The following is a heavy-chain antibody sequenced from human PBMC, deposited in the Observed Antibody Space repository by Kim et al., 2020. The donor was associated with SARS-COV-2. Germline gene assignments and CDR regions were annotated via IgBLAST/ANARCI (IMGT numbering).Heavy chain of an antibody. CDR2: IIPIFGTA. CDR1: GGTFSSYA. J-gene: IGHJ6*03. CDR3: ATGGVSHYYMDV. V-gene: IGHV1-69*13. D-gene: IGHD6-13*01. Sequence: SVKVSCKASGGTFSSYAISWVRQAPGQGLEWMGGIIPIFGTANYAQKFQGRVTITADESTSTAYMELSSLRSEDTAVYYCATGGVSHYYMDVWGKGTTVTVSS.